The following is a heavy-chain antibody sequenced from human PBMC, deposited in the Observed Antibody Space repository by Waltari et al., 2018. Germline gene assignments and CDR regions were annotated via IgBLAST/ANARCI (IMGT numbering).Heavy chain of an antibody. V-gene: IGHV4-59*01. J-gene: IGHJ4*02. CDR3: ARVRTYYYDSSGPRTPFFDY. D-gene: IGHD3-22*01. CDR1: GGSISSYY. Sequence: VQLQESGPGLVKPSETLSLTCTVSGGSISSYYWSWIRQPPGKGLEWIGYIYYSGSTNYNPSLKSRVTISVDTSKNQFSLKLSSVTAADTAVYYCARVRTYYYDSSGPRTPFFDYWGQGTLVTVSS. CDR2: IYYSGST.